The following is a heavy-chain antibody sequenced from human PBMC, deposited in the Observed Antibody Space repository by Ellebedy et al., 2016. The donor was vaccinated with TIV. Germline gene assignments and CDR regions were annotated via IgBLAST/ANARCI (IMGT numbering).Heavy chain of an antibody. Sequence: SQTLSLTCAISVDSASSNTPAWNWIRQSPSRVLEWLGRTYYRSNWNNDYAVSVRSRITVNPDTSKNQFSLQLKSVTPDDTAVYYCVRHPGLGSPKPFDYWGQGTPVTVTS. CDR2: TYYRSNWNN. D-gene: IGHD1-26*01. CDR1: VDSASSNTPA. J-gene: IGHJ4*02. V-gene: IGHV6-1*01. CDR3: VRHPGLGSPKPFDY.